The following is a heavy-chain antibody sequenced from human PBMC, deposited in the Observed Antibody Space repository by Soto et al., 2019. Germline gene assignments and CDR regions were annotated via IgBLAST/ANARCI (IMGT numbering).Heavy chain of an antibody. CDR1: GFTFSSYG. CDR2: IWYDGSNK. Sequence: GGSLRLSCAASGFTFSSYGMHWVRQAPGKGLEWVAVIWYDGSNKYYADSVKGRFTISRDNSKNTLYLQMNSLRAEDTAVYYCARDGACSGGSCYSMAYYFDYWGQGTLVTVSS. D-gene: IGHD2-15*01. CDR3: ARDGACSGGSCYSMAYYFDY. V-gene: IGHV3-33*01. J-gene: IGHJ4*02.